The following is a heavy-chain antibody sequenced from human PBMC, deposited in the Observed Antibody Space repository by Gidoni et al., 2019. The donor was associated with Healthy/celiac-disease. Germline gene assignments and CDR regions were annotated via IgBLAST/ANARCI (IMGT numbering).Heavy chain of an antibody. Sequence: QVQLVASGGDVVQPGRSLRLSCAAPGFTFCSYAMHWVRQAPGKGVGWVAVISYDGSNKYYADAVKGLFTISRDNSKNTLYLQMNSLRAEDTAVYYCASLWDGEGPFDYWGQGTLVTVSS. CDR2: ISYDGSNK. V-gene: IGHV3-30-3*01. CDR3: ASLWDGEGPFDY. J-gene: IGHJ4*02. CDR1: GFTFCSYA. D-gene: IGHD4-17*01.